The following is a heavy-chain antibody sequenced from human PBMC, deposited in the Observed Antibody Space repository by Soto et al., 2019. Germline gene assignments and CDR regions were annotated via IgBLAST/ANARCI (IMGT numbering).Heavy chain of an antibody. Sequence: SETMSLTCTASGGSISSGDYYWSWIRQPPGKGLEWVGYVFYSGRARYNPSLWSRGTISKDTAKNLFSLKLTSVSPPDTAAYYCARDMGGSSCYGCCDIRGQVTMVTVSS. CDR1: GGSISSGDYY. D-gene: IGHD5-12*01. V-gene: IGHV4-61*08. CDR2: VFYSGRA. J-gene: IGHJ3*02. CDR3: ARDMGGSSCYGCCDI.